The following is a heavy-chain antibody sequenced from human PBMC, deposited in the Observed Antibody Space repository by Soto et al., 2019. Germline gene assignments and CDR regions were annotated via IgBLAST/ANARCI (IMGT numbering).Heavy chain of an antibody. Sequence: PVGSLRLSCVASGFIFDTYAMSWVRQAPGKGLEWVSAISGSGGTTYYADSVKGRLTISRDNSKNILYLQLNSLRVEDTAVYYCAKGRGRFKYGVQKTFDSWGQGTLVTVSS. CDR2: ISGSGGTT. CDR1: GFIFDTYA. CDR3: AKGRGRFKYGVQKTFDS. J-gene: IGHJ4*02. D-gene: IGHD2-8*01. V-gene: IGHV3-23*01.